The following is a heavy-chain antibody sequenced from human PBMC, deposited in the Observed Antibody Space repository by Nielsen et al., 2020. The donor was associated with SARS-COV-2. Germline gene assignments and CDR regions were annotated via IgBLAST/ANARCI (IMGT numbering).Heavy chain of an antibody. Sequence: GGSLRLSCAASGFIFIDYYMSWVRQAPGKGLEWVSYISRTGYTNYADSVRGRFTISRDNAESSLYLQMNSLRAEDTAVYYCAREQRDYSDHIKWFDSWGQGTLVTVSS. CDR3: AREQRDYSDHIKWFDS. V-gene: IGHV3-11*06. CDR2: ISRTGYT. J-gene: IGHJ5*01. CDR1: GFIFIDYY. D-gene: IGHD3-22*01.